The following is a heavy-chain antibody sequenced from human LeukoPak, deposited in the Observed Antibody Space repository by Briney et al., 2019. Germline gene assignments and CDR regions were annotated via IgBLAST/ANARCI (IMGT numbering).Heavy chain of an antibody. J-gene: IGHJ4*02. CDR2: IKSKTDGGTT. V-gene: IGHV3-15*01. CDR1: GFTFSNAW. D-gene: IGHD7-27*01. CDR3: AREAYWGSSGKGFDS. Sequence: GGSLRLSCAASGFTFSNAWMSWVRQAPGKGLEWVGRIKSKTDGGTTDYAAPVKGRFTISRDDSKNTLYLQMNSLRDEDTAVYSCAREAYWGSSGKGFDSWGQGTVVTVSS.